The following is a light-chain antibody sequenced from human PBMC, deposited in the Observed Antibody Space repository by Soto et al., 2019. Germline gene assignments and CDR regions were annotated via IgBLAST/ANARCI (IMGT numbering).Light chain of an antibody. Sequence: SVLTQSPATLSLSPGERATLSFRASQSVSSYLAWLQQKPGQAPRLLIYDVSTRATGVPARFSGTGSETDFTLTISGLQSEDSAVYFCQQYGSSGTFGQGTKVDIK. CDR1: QSVSSY. J-gene: IGKJ1*01. CDR2: DVS. CDR3: QQYGSSGT. V-gene: IGKV3-11*01.